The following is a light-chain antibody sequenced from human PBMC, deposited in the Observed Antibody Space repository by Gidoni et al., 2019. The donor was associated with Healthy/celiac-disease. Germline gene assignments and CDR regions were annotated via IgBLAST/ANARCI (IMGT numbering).Light chain of an antibody. V-gene: IGKV3-15*01. Sequence: ELVMTQSPATLSVSPGERATLPCRASQSVSSNLAWYQQKPGQAPRLLIYGASTRATGIPARFSGSGSGTEFTRTISSMQSEDFAVYYCQQYNNWLSTCXGXTKVEIK. CDR3: QQYNNWLST. CDR1: QSVSSN. J-gene: IGKJ4*01. CDR2: GAS.